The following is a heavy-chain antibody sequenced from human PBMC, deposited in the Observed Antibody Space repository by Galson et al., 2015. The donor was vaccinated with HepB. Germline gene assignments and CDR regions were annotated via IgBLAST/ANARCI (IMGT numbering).Heavy chain of an antibody. CDR1: GDSVSSNRAT. CDR3: TRGDGGGSYDY. J-gene: IGHJ4*02. V-gene: IGHV6-1*01. CDR2: TYYRSKWNN. Sequence: CAISGDSVSSNRATWNRIRQSPSRGLEWLGRTYYRSKWNNDYAVFLKSRISINPDTSKNHFSLQLNSVTPEDTAVYYCTRGDGGGSYDYWGQGSLVTVSS. D-gene: IGHD3-10*01.